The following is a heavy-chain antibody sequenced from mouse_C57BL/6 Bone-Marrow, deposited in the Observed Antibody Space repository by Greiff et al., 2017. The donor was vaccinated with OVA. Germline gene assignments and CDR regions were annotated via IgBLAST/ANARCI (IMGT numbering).Heavy chain of an antibody. CDR2: IYPGDGDT. Sequence: QVQLQQSGADLVKPEASVKISCKASGYAFSNYWMNWVKQRPGKGLEWIGQIYPGDGDTNYNGKFKGKATLTADKSSSTAYMHLSSLTSEDSAVYFCARHEEGPHYYGSTWYFDVWGTGTTVTVSS. CDR3: ARHEEGPHYYGSTWYFDV. J-gene: IGHJ1*03. D-gene: IGHD1-1*01. V-gene: IGHV1-80*01. CDR1: GYAFSNYW.